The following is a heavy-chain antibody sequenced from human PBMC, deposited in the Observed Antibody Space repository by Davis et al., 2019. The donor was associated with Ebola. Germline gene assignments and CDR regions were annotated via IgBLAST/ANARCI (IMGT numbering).Heavy chain of an antibody. CDR3: ARVQEYYDSRGGEYYYYMDV. CDR1: GFTFSSYA. D-gene: IGHD3-22*01. Sequence: GESLKISCAASGFTFSSYAMSWVRQAPGKGLEWVSAISGSGGSTYYADSVKGRFTISRDNSKNTLYLQMNSLRAEDTAVYCCARVQEYYDSRGGEYYYYMDVWGKGTTVTVSS. J-gene: IGHJ6*03. CDR2: ISGSGGST. V-gene: IGHV3-23*01.